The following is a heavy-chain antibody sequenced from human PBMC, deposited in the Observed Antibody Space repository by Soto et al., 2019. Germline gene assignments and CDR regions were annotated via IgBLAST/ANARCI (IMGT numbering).Heavy chain of an antibody. CDR1: GGSFGGYY. Sequence: PPETLSLTCAVYGGSFGGYYWSWIRQPPGKGLEWIGEINHSGSTNYNSALKSRVTISVDTSKIQFSLNLSSGTVADTCVYYCARSVGDYVIGYYYYGMDVWGQGTTVTVSS. V-gene: IGHV4-34*01. J-gene: IGHJ6*02. D-gene: IGHD4-17*01. CDR2: INHSGST. CDR3: ARSVGDYVIGYYYYGMDV.